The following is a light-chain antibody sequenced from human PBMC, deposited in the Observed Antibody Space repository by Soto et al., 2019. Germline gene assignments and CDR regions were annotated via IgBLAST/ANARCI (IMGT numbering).Light chain of an antibody. J-gene: IGLJ3*02. CDR1: SSDVGGYNY. CDR2: EVS. CDR3: SSYTTSSTHWV. V-gene: IGLV2-14*01. Sequence: QSALTQPASVSGSPGQSITISCTGTSSDVGGYNYVSLYQQHPGKAPKFMIYEVSNRPSGVSNRFSGSKSGNTASLTISGLQAEDEADYYCSSYTTSSTHWVFGGGTKLTVL.